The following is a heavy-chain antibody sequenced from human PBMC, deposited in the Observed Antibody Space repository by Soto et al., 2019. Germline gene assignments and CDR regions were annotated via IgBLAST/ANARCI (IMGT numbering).Heavy chain of an antibody. CDR2: ISAYNGNT. V-gene: IGHV1-18*01. CDR3: ARDEGAVAGTLDWFDP. J-gene: IGHJ5*02. CDR1: GYTFTSYG. D-gene: IGHD6-19*01. Sequence: ASVKVSCKASGYTFTSYGISWVRQAPGQGLEWMGWISAYNGNTNYAQKLQGRVTMTTDTSTSTAYMELRSLRSDDTAVYCCARDEGAVAGTLDWFDPWGQGTLVTVSS.